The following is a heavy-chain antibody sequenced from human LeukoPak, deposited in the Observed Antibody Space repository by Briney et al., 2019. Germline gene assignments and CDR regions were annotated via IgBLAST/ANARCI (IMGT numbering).Heavy chain of an antibody. Sequence: QPGGSLRLSCAASEFTFSRYEMNWVREAPGKGLEWVSHISGRGSSIYYAESVKGRFTISRDYAKNSLYLQMNSLRAEDTAVYYCAGGQWLVLGDAFDIWGQGTMVTVSS. V-gene: IGHV3-48*03. J-gene: IGHJ3*02. CDR2: ISGRGSSI. CDR3: AGGQWLVLGDAFDI. CDR1: EFTFSRYE. D-gene: IGHD6-19*01.